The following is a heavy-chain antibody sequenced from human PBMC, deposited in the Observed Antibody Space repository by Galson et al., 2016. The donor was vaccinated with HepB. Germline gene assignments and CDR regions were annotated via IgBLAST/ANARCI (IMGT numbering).Heavy chain of an antibody. Sequence: SLRLSCAASGFTFSDYAMNWVRQAPGKGLEWVSGISGSGDNTFYADSVKGRFTISRDNSKNTLLLQMNSLRAEDTAVYYCAKEHETSRHLGLMVFAIWGQGTLVTVSS. CDR3: AKEHETSRHLGLMVFAI. CDR1: GFTFSDYA. V-gene: IGHV3-23*01. D-gene: IGHD2-21*01. CDR2: ISGSGDNT. J-gene: IGHJ4*02.